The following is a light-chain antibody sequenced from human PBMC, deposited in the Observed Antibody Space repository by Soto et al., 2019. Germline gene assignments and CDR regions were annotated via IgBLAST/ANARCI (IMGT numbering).Light chain of an antibody. CDR2: SNN. Sequence: QSVLTQPPSASGTPGQRVTISCSGIGSNIGSNTVNWYQQLPGTAPKLLIYSNNQRPSGVPDRFSGPKSGTSASLAISGLQSEDEADYYCAAWDDSLNGNYVFGTGTKVTVL. CDR3: AAWDDSLNGNYV. V-gene: IGLV1-44*01. CDR1: GSNIGSNT. J-gene: IGLJ1*01.